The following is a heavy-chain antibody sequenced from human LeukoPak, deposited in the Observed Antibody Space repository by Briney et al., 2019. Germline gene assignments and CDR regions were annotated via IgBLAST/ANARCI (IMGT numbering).Heavy chain of an antibody. CDR3: AKDRWNSGWSIADDY. V-gene: IGHV3-30*04. CDR2: ISHDGSKT. Sequence: PGRSLRLSCAGSGFTFRGNAMHWVRQAPGKGLEWVEVISHDGSKTYNADSVKGRLTISRDNSKNMLYLQMNSLRAEDTAIYYCAKDRWNSGWSIADDYWGQGSLVTVSS. D-gene: IGHD6-19*01. CDR1: GFTFRGNA. J-gene: IGHJ4*02.